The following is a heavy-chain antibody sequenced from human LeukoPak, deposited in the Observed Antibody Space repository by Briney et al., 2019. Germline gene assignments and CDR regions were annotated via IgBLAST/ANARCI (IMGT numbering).Heavy chain of an antibody. CDR3: ARGQRITIFGVVPLYGY. J-gene: IGHJ4*02. D-gene: IGHD3-3*01. CDR2: IDHSGST. CDR1: GGSFSGYY. Sequence: SETLSLTCAVYGGSFSGYYWSWIRQPPGKGLELIGEIDHSGSTNYNPSLKSRVTISVDTSKNQFSLKLSSVTAADTAVYYCARGQRITIFGVVPLYGYWGQGTLVTVSS. V-gene: IGHV4-34*01.